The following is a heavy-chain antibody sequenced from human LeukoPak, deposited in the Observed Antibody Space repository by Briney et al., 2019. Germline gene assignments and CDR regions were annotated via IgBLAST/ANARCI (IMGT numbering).Heavy chain of an antibody. J-gene: IGHJ4*02. Sequence: SETLSLTCAVYGGSFSGYFWSWIRQPPGKGLEWIGEINHSGSTDYNPSLKSRVTISVDTSKNQFSLKVSSVTAADTAGYYCARGGCSSTSCYYDYWGQGTLVTVSS. CDR3: ARGGCSSTSCYYDY. CDR2: INHSGST. CDR1: GGSFSGYF. D-gene: IGHD2-2*01. V-gene: IGHV4-34*01.